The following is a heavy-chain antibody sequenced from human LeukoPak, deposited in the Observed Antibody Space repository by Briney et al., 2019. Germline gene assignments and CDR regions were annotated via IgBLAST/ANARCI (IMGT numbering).Heavy chain of an antibody. CDR3: ARDSPHYYDSSGYHYDAFDI. V-gene: IGHV4-61*02. Sequence: SETLSLTCTVSGGSISSGSYYWSWIRQPAGKGLEWIGRIYTSGSTNYNPSLKSRVTISVDTSKKQFSLKLSSVTAADTAVYYCARDSPHYYDSSGYHYDAFDIWGQGTMVTVSS. CDR1: GGSISSGSYY. D-gene: IGHD3-22*01. CDR2: IYTSGST. J-gene: IGHJ3*02.